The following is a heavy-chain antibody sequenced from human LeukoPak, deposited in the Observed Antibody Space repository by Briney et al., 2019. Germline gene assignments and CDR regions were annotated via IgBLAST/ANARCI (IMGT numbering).Heavy chain of an antibody. CDR1: GYTLTELS. CDR3: ATGYCSSTSCYGGYYYYGMDV. V-gene: IGHV1-24*01. Sequence: ASVKVSCQVSGYTLTELSMHWVRQAPGKGLEWMGGFDPEDGETIYAQKFQGRVTMTEDTSTDTAYMELSSLRSEDTAVYYCATGYCSSTSCYGGYYYYGMDVWGQGTTVTVSS. CDR2: FDPEDGET. J-gene: IGHJ6*02. D-gene: IGHD2-2*03.